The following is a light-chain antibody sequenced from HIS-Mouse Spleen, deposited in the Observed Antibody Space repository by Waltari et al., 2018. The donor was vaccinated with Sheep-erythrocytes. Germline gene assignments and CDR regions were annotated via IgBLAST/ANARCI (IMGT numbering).Light chain of an antibody. V-gene: IGLV3-19*01. CDR3: NSRDSSGNHWV. CDR2: GKN. CDR1: SLRSYY. J-gene: IGLJ3*02. Sequence: SSELTQDPAVSVALGQTVRITCQGDSLRSYYAIWYQQKPGQAPVLVIYGKNNRLSGIPERFSGSSSGNTASLTITGAQAEDEADYYCNSRDSSGNHWVFGGGTKLTVL.